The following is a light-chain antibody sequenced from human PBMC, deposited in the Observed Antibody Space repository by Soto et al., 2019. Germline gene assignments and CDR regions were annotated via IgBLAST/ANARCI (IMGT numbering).Light chain of an antibody. CDR2: GTS. CDR1: QSVSSY. J-gene: IGKJ4*01. CDR3: HHYNNWPLT. Sequence: EIVLTQSPATLPLSPGERVTLSCRASQSVSSYLAWYQQRPGQAPRLLIYGTSTRATGIPARFSGSGSGTEFTITISILLSEDFAVDYCHHYNNWPLTFGGGTRLEIK. V-gene: IGKV3D-15*01.